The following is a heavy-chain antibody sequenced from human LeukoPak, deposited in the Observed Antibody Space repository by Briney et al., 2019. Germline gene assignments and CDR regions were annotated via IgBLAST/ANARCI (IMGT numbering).Heavy chain of an antibody. CDR3: ARAVAGWLTVDY. CDR1: GGSISSHC. V-gene: IGHV4-59*11. CDR2: IYYSGST. D-gene: IGHD5-24*01. J-gene: IGHJ4*02. Sequence: SETLSLTCTVSGGSISSHCWSWIRQPPGKGLEWIGYIYYSGSTNYNPSLKSRVTISVDTSKNQFSLKLSSVTAADTAVYYCARAVAGWLTVDYWGQGTLVTVSS.